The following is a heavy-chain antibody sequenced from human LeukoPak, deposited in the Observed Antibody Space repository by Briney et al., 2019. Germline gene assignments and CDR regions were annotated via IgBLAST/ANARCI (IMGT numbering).Heavy chain of an antibody. CDR1: GFNFDDYT. CDR2: VAWDGGGT. Sequence: GGSLRLSCAASGFNFDDYTMHWVRQAPGKGLEWVSPVAWDGGGTFFADSVKGRFTVSRDNSKNSLSLYMNSLTTEDTALYYCVRGHGYNLEDYFDNWGQGTLVTVSS. CDR3: VRGHGYNLEDYFDN. J-gene: IGHJ4*02. V-gene: IGHV3-43*01. D-gene: IGHD5-24*01.